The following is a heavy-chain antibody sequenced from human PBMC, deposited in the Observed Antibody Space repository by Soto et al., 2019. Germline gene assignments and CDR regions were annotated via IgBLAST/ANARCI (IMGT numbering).Heavy chain of an antibody. Sequence: EVQLLESGGGLVQPGGSLRLSCAASGFTFSSYAMSWVRQAPGKGLEWVSAISGSGGSTYYADSVKGRFTISRDNSKNTLYLQMNSLRAEDTAVYYCAKDQVQGPSYDSRGYYLEYFQHWGQGTLVTVSS. D-gene: IGHD3-22*01. J-gene: IGHJ1*01. CDR1: GFTFSSYA. CDR3: AKDQVQGPSYDSRGYYLEYFQH. CDR2: ISGSGGST. V-gene: IGHV3-23*01.